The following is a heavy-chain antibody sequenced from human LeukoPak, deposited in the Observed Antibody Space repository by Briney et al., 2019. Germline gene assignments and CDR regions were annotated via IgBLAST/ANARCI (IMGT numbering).Heavy chain of an antibody. D-gene: IGHD1-1*01. CDR1: GFSLRKHP. J-gene: IGHJ4*02. CDR3: ARDRLPLQHFDY. V-gene: IGHV3-33*08. CDR2: IWYDGSNK. Sequence: GGSLRLSCAASGFSLRKHPMHWVRQAPGKGLEWVAVIWYDGSNKYYADSVKGRFTISRDNSKNTLYLQMNSLRAEDTAVYYCARDRLPLQHFDYWGQGTLVTVSS.